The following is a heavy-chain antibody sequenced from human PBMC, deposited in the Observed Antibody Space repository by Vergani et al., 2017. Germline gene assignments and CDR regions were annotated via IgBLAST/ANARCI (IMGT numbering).Heavy chain of an antibody. J-gene: IGHJ6*02. D-gene: IGHD5-24*01. Sequence: QMQLVQSGPEVKKPGTSVKVSCKASGFTFTSSAVQWVRQARGQRLEWIGWIVVGSGNTDYAQKFQERVTITRDMSTSTAYMELSSLRSEDTAVYCCAADLLQKGHDYYYYGMDVWGQGTTVTVSS. V-gene: IGHV1-58*01. CDR1: GFTFTSSA. CDR3: AADLLQKGHDYYYYGMDV. CDR2: IVVGSGNT.